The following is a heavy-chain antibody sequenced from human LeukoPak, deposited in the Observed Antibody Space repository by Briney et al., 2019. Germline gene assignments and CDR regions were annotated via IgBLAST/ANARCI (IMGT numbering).Heavy chain of an antibody. CDR2: INHSGST. V-gene: IGHV4-34*01. J-gene: IGHJ6*02. CDR1: GGSFSGYY. CDR3: ARGAGYSYGSTYYYYGMDV. D-gene: IGHD5-18*01. Sequence: PSETLSLTCAVYGGSFSGYYWSWIRQPPGKGLEWIGEINHSGSTYYNPSLKSRVTISVDTSKNQFSLKLSSVTAADTAVYYCARGAGYSYGSTYYYYGMDVWGQGTTVTVSS.